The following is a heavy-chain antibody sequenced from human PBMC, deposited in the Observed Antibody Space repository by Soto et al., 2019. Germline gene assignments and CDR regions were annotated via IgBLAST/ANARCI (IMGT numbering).Heavy chain of an antibody. D-gene: IGHD3-22*01. Sequence: SETLSLTCTVSGDSMGSGAYYWNWIRQHPGKGLEWIGYIYYSGNTYYNPSLKSRVVISVDTSKNHFSLNLGSVTAADTAIYFCASSYSGYLDNWGRGALVTVSS. V-gene: IGHV4-31*03. CDR3: ASSYSGYLDN. J-gene: IGHJ4*02. CDR1: GDSMGSGAYY. CDR2: IYYSGNT.